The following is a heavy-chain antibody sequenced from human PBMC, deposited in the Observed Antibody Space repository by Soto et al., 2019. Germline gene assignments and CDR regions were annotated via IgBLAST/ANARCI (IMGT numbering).Heavy chain of an antibody. CDR2: ISGSGGST. D-gene: IGHD2-2*03. J-gene: IGHJ6*02. CDR3: AKDRVDIVVVPAAYYYYYGMDV. V-gene: IGHV3-23*01. Sequence: GGSLRLSCAASGFTFSSYAMSWVRQAPGKGLEWVSAISGSGGSTYYADSVKGRFTISRDNSKNTLYLQMNSLRAEDTAVYYCAKDRVDIVVVPAAYYYYYGMDVWGQGTTVTVSS. CDR1: GFTFSSYA.